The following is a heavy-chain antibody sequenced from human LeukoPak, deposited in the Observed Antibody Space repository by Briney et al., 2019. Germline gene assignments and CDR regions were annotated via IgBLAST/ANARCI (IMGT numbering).Heavy chain of an antibody. J-gene: IGHJ4*02. CDR2: INHSGST. V-gene: IGHV4-34*01. Sequence: SETLSLTCAVYGGSFSGYYWSWIRQPPGKGLEWIGEINHSGSTNYNPSLKGRVTISVDTSKNQFSLKLSSVTAADTAVYYCASGRQLVHFDYWGQGTLVTVSS. CDR3: ASGRQLVHFDY. CDR1: GGSFSGYY. D-gene: IGHD6-13*01.